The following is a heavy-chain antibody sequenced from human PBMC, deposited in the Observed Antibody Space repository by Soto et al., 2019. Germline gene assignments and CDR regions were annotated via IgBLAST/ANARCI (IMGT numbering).Heavy chain of an antibody. CDR2: ISGSDGKT. CDR1: VFSFGSYA. V-gene: IGHV3-23*01. J-gene: IGHJ4*02. Sequence: PGWSLRLSCASSVFSFGSYALSWVRQAPGKGLEWVSTISGSDGKTFYADSVKGRFSISRDTSQNTLYLQMNSLRADDTAIYYCARWSYLDYWGQGTRVTVSS. D-gene: IGHD3-3*01. CDR3: ARWSYLDY.